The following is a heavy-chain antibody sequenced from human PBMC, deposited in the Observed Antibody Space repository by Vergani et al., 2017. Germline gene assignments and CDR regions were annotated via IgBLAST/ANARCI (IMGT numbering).Heavy chain of an antibody. J-gene: IGHJ6*02. D-gene: IGHD2-21*01. CDR2: IKHSGGST. CDR3: ARGDXAKCGYYYYYVMDV. CDR1: GYTFTSYY. Sequence: VQLVQSGAEVKKPGASVKVSCKASGYTFTSYYMHWVRQAPGQGLEWMGIIKHSGGSTSHAKKIQGRVTMIRDTTTSTVDMELSSLRSEDTAVYYCARGDXAKCGYYYYYVMDVWGQGTTVTVSS. V-gene: IGHV1-46*03.